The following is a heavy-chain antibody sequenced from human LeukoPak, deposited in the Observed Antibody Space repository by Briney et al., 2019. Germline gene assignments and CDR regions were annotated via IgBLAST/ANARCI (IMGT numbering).Heavy chain of an antibody. CDR2: MNPYSGYT. Sequence: ASVNVSCKSSVSTFTTYDLNWVRQATGQGLAWMGWMNPYSGYTRYAQKFQGRVTITRHTSISTASMELSSLGSEDTGVYYCARVAGSSDYWGEGPLVTVSS. V-gene: IGHV1-8*03. CDR1: VSTFTTYD. D-gene: IGHD6-19*01. CDR3: ARVAGSSDY. J-gene: IGHJ4*02.